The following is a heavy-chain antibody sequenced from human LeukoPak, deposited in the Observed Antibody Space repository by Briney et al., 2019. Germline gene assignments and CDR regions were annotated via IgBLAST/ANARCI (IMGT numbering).Heavy chain of an antibody. CDR3: ARGTVTGGVPVY. CDR1: GYSISSGYY. V-gene: IGHV4-38-2*01. D-gene: IGHD4-17*01. Sequence: SETLSLTCAVSGYSISSGYYWGWIRQPPGKGLEWIGSIYHSGSTYYNPSLKSRVTISVDTSKNQFSLKLSSVTAADTAVYYCARGTVTGGVPVYWGQGTLVTVSS. J-gene: IGHJ4*02. CDR2: IYHSGST.